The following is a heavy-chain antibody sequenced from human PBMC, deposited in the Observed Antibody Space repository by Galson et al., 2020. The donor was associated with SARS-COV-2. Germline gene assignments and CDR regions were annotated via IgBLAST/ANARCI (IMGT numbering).Heavy chain of an antibody. V-gene: IGHV3-48*03. CDR3: AREGGREVAGTLGPLWFDP. D-gene: IGHD6-19*01. Sequence: GGSLRLSCAASGFTFSSYEMNWVRQAPGKGLEWVSYISSSGSTIYYADSVKGRFTISRDNAKNSLYLQMNSLRAEDTAVYYCAREGGREVAGTLGPLWFDPWGQGTLVTVSS. CDR2: ISSSGSTI. CDR1: GFTFSSYE. J-gene: IGHJ5*02.